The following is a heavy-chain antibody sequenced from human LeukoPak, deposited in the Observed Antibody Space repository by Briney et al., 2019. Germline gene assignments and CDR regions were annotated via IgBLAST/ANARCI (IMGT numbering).Heavy chain of an antibody. D-gene: IGHD6-19*01. J-gene: IGHJ4*02. CDR3: ATGNSGWYYFDY. Sequence: ASVKVSCKASGYTFTGYYMHWVRQAPGQGLEWMGRINPNSGGTNYAQKFQGRVTMTRDRSISTAYMELSRLRSDDTAVYYCATGNSGWYYFDYWGQGTLVTVSS. V-gene: IGHV1-2*06. CDR1: GYTFTGYY. CDR2: INPNSGGT.